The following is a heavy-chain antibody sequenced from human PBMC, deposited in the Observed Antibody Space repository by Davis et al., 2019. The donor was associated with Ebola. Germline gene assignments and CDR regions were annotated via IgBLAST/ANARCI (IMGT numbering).Heavy chain of an antibody. CDR1: GITFSDYA. CDR2: ISGSST. V-gene: IGHV3-23*01. J-gene: IGHJ4*02. CDR3: EKEVSNH. Sequence: GESLKISCAASGITFSDYAMSWVRQAPGKGLEWVSGISGSSTYYADSVTGRFTIPRDNSKNTVYLQMTSLRAEDTAIYYCEKEVSNHLGQGTRVTVSS. D-gene: IGHD5/OR15-5a*01.